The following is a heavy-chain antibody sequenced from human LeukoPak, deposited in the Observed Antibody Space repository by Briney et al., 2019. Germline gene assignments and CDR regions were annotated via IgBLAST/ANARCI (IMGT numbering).Heavy chain of an antibody. J-gene: IGHJ6*03. CDR2: INHSGST. D-gene: IGHD3-22*01. CDR3: ARAHDSSGHLYYYYYMDV. V-gene: IGHV4-34*01. CDR1: GGSFSGYY. Sequence: SETLSLTCAVYGGSFSGYYWSWIRQPPGKGLEWIGEINHSGSTNYNPSLKSRVTISVDTSKNQFSLKLSSVTAADTAVYYCARAHDSSGHLYYYYYMDVWGKGTTVTVSS.